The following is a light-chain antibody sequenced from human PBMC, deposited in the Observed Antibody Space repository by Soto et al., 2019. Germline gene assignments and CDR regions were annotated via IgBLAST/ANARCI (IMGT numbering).Light chain of an antibody. J-gene: IGKJ1*01. V-gene: IGKV1-5*01. CDR1: QTISNW. CDR2: DAS. Sequence: DIQMTQSPSTLSASVGDRVTFTCRASQTISNWLAWYQQKPGKAPKLLIYDASNLKSGVPSRFSGSRSGTEFTLTISSLQPDDFATYYCKQYHTYSTXGQGTKVDIK. CDR3: KQYHTYST.